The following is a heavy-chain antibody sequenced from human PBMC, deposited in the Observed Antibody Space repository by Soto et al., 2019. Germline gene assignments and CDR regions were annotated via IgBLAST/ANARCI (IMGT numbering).Heavy chain of an antibody. Sequence: QVQLVQSGAEVKKPGASVRLSCKAPGYAFTAYYVHWVRQAPGQVPEWMGVIYPGGATTSYGQKFRGRVNMTRDTSTSTVYMDLISLTSEDTAVYFCALLATETPPYHFDYWGQGTLVIVSS. CDR1: GYAFTAYY. CDR3: ALLATETPPYHFDY. CDR2: IYPGGATT. V-gene: IGHV1-46*01. J-gene: IGHJ4*02. D-gene: IGHD2-15*01.